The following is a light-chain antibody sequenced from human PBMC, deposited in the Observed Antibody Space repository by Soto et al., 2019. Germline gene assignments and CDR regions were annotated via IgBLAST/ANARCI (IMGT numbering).Light chain of an antibody. CDR2: DAS. V-gene: IGKV3D-15*01. CDR1: QRISTN. Sequence: IVMTQSPDTLSVSPGEGATLSCRASQRISTNLAWYQQRPGQAPRLLIYDASTRATDISARFSGSGSGTEFTLTISSLQSEDSAVYYCQQSHNRPSFGPGTKVEIK. J-gene: IGKJ3*01. CDR3: QQSHNRPS.